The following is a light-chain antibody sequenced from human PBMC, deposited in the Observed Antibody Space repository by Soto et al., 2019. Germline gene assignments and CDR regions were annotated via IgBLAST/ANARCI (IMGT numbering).Light chain of an antibody. J-gene: IGKJ4*01. CDR3: QQYDNVPLT. CDR1: PAIGTF. CDR2: DAS. V-gene: IGKV1-33*01. Sequence: GDRVTISCPASPAIGTFLSWYQQKPGKAPKLLIYDASNLKTGVPSRFSGSGSGTDFTFTINTLQPEDIATYYCQQYDNVPLTFGGGTKVEIK.